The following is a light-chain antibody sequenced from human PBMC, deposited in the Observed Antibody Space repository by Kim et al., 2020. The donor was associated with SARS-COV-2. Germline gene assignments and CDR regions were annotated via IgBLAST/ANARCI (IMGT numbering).Light chain of an antibody. J-gene: IGLJ3*02. V-gene: IGLV1-44*01. Sequence: GQRVTLTCSGTSSNIGRNTINWYQQHPGTAPKLFIYCDDQRPLGVPDRFSGSKSGTSASLAISGLQSEDEADYYCAAWDDSLFGWVFGGGTQLTVL. CDR1: SSNIGRNT. CDR2: CDD. CDR3: AAWDDSLFGWV.